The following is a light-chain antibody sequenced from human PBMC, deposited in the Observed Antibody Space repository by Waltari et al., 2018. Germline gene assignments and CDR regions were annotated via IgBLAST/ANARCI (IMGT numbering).Light chain of an antibody. CDR3: SSYAGSNNYV. Sequence: QSALTQPPSASGSPGQSVTISCTGTSSDVGGYVSWYQQNPGKAPTLMIYEVTKRPSGVPDRFSGSKAGNTASLTVSGLRTEDEADYYCSSYAGSNNYVFGTGTKVTVL. CDR1: SSDVGGY. V-gene: IGLV2-8*01. J-gene: IGLJ1*01. CDR2: EVT.